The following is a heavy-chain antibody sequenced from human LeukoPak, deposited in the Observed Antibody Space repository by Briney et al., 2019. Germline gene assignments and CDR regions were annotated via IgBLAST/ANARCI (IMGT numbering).Heavy chain of an antibody. J-gene: IGHJ5*02. Sequence: PGGSLRLSCAASGFTFSSYSMNWVRQAPGKGLEWVSSIRSSSSYIYYADSVKGRFTISRDNAKNSLYLQMNGLRAEDTAVYYCARDAQRLVVPATNWFDPWGQGTLVIVSS. V-gene: IGHV3-21*01. CDR2: IRSSSSYI. CDR3: ARDAQRLVVPATNWFDP. D-gene: IGHD2-2*01. CDR1: GFTFSSYS.